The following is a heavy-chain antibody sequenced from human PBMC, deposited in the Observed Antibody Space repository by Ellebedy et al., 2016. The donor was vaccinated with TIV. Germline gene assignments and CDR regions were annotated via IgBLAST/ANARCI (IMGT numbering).Heavy chain of an antibody. CDR2: ISGTGAST. Sequence: PGGSLRLSCVTSGFTFSTYAMSWVRRAPGKGLEWVSAISGTGASTYNANSVKGRFSISRDNSKSTLYLQMNSLRADDTAMYYCAKGCGGSCYWEAYWGQGTLVTVSS. J-gene: IGHJ4*02. CDR1: GFTFSTYA. V-gene: IGHV3-23*01. D-gene: IGHD2-15*01. CDR3: AKGCGGSCYWEAY.